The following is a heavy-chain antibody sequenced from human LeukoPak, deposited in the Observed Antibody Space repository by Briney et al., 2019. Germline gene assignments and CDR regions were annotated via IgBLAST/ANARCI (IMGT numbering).Heavy chain of an antibody. CDR1: RFTFSDYY. D-gene: IGHD2-21*02. V-gene: IGHV3-11*06. J-gene: IGHJ5*02. CDR2: ISNSGTYT. CDR3: ATGAVVTSIPFDP. Sequence: PGGSLRLSCAASRFTFSDYYMNWIRQAPGKGLEWVSYISNSGTYTNYADSVRGRFTISRDNAKNSLYLQMNSLRAEDTAVYYCATGAVVTSIPFDPWGQGTLVTVSS.